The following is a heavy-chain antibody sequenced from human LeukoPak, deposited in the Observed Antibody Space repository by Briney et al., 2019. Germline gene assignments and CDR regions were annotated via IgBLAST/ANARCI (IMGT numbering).Heavy chain of an antibody. Sequence: MGIIYPGDSDTRYSPSFQGQVTISADKSISTAYLQWSSLKASDTAMYYCARQVTSGAFDIWGQGTMVTVSS. D-gene: IGHD2-21*02. J-gene: IGHJ3*02. CDR2: IYPGDSDT. CDR3: ARQVTSGAFDI. V-gene: IGHV5-51*01.